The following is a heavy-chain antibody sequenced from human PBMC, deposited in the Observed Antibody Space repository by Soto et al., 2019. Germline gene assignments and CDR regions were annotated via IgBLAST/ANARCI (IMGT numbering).Heavy chain of an antibody. J-gene: IGHJ4*02. CDR1: GFTFSAVS. D-gene: IGHD6-19*01. CDR2: ISSSGTSA. Sequence: QVQLEESGGGLVKPGGSLRLSCAASGFTFSAVSMSWIRQTPNKGLEYISYISSSGTSANYADSVKGRFTISRDNAKNSLYLQRNSLRAEDTAVYYCAIDRGAVTGQYFDYWGQGALVTVSS. V-gene: IGHV3-11*05. CDR3: AIDRGAVTGQYFDY.